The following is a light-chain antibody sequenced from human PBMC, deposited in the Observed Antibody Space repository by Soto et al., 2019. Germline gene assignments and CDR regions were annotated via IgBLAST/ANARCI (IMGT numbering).Light chain of an antibody. CDR3: QQSYIPPFT. J-gene: IGKJ3*01. V-gene: IGKV1-39*01. CDR2: DAS. Sequence: DIEMTQSPSSLSASAGDRVTITCRASQSINSYLNWYQQKPGQTPKLLIYDASALQSGVPSRFSGSGSETDFSLTTTNLQPDDFATYYCQQSYIPPFTFGPGTTVDVK. CDR1: QSINSY.